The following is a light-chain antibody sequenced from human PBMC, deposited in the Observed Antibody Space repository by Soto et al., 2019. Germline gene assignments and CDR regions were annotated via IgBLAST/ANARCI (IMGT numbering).Light chain of an antibody. V-gene: IGKV1D-8*01. CDR2: AAF. J-gene: IGKJ1*01. CDR3: QQYYSFPQT. CDR1: QGISSY. Sequence: VIWMPQSPSLLSASTGDRVTISCRMSQGISSYLAWYQQKPWKAPELQIYAAFTLQSGVHSRFRGSGSGTDXTLXXSCLQSEDCANXXXQQYYSFPQTFGQVTKVEIK.